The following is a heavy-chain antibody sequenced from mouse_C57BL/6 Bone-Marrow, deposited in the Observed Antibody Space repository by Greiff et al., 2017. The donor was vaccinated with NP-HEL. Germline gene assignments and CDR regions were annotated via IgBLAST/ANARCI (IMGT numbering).Heavy chain of an antibody. CDR1: GFTFSSYA. J-gene: IGHJ1*03. Sequence: EVKLMESGEGLVKPGGSLKLSCAASGFTFSSYAMSWVRQTPEKRLEWVAYISSGGDYIYYADTVKGRFTISRDNARNTLYLQLSSLTSEDTAMYYFTRDLGGGYFDVWGTGTTVTVSS. D-gene: IGHD4-1*01. V-gene: IGHV5-9-1*02. CDR3: TRDLGGGYFDV. CDR2: ISSGGDYI.